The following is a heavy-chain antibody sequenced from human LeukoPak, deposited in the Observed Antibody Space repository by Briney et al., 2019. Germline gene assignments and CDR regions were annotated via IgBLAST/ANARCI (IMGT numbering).Heavy chain of an antibody. Sequence: GGSLRLSCEASGFTFNTYSMNWARQAPGKGLEWVSSIDSSGGYMFYADSVKGRFTISRDNAKNSLYLQMNSLRAEDTAVYYCARDYYGDYYFDYWGQGTLVTVSS. CDR2: IDSSGGYM. V-gene: IGHV3-21*01. CDR3: ARDYYGDYYFDY. J-gene: IGHJ4*02. D-gene: IGHD4-17*01. CDR1: GFTFNTYS.